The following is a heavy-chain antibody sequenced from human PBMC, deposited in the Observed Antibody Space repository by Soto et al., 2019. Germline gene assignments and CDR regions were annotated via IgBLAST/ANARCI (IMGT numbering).Heavy chain of an antibody. CDR1: GDSVSSNSAA. J-gene: IGHJ5*02. V-gene: IGHV6-1*01. CDR3: ARGSWYSNYVWFDP. Sequence: SQTLSLTCAISGDSVSSNSAAWNWIRQSPSRGLEWLGRTYYRSKWYNDYAVSVKSRITINPDTSKNQFSLQLNSVTAADTAVYYCARGSWYSNYVWFDPWGQGTLVTVSS. CDR2: TYYRSKWYN. D-gene: IGHD4-4*01.